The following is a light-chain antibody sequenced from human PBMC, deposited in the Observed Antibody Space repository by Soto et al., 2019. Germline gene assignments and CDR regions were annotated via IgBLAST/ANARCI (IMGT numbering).Light chain of an antibody. CDR3: QEHGTYPLT. V-gene: IGKV1-5*03. CDR2: KAS. J-gene: IGKJ4*02. Sequence: QLTQSPSTLSASIGDRVTITCRASRNVGDWLAWFQQKPGKAPKLLIYKASTLESGVPSRFRGTASGTEFTLTISSLQPDDYASYYCQEHGTYPLTFGGGTKVEIK. CDR1: RNVGDW.